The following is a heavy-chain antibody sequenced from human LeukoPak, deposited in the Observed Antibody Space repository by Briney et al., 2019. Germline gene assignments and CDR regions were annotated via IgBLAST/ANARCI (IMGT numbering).Heavy chain of an antibody. Sequence: GGSLRLSCVASGFTVSRNVMSWVRQAPGKGLEWVSPIYSGDRAFYADSVRGRFTISRNNSKHTLFLEMSSLKPEDTATYYCARDLAGFQEPRYYYYMDVWGKGTTVTVSS. CDR1: GFTVSRNV. CDR3: ARDLAGFQEPRYYYYMDV. J-gene: IGHJ6*03. CDR2: IYSGDRA. V-gene: IGHV3-66*02. D-gene: IGHD1-14*01.